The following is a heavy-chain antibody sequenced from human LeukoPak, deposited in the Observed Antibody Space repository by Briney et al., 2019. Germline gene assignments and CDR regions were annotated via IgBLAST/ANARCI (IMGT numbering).Heavy chain of an antibody. V-gene: IGHV1-24*01. Sequence: ASVKVSCQVSGYTLTELSMHWERQAPGKGLEWMGGFDPEDGETIYAQKFQGRVTITADKSTSTAYMELSSLRSEDTAVYYCARDHAPGETLLNDYYYYYGMDVWGQGTTVTVSS. CDR1: GYTLTELS. J-gene: IGHJ6*02. D-gene: IGHD3-10*01. CDR3: ARDHAPGETLLNDYYYYYGMDV. CDR2: FDPEDGET.